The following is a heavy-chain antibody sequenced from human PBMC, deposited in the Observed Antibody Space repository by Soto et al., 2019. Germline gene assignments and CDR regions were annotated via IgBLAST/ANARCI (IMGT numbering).Heavy chain of an antibody. J-gene: IGHJ4*02. V-gene: IGHV3-64D*08. CDR3: VKAPLKYGGSYYDY. Sequence: EVQLVESGGGLVQPGGSLRLSCSASGFTFSNYPMHWVRQGPGKGLEFVSVISGNGGSTYYADSVKGRFTISRDNSKSSLALHMISLRPEDTAVYYCVKAPLKYGGSYYDYWGQGALVIVSS. CDR1: GFTFSNYP. D-gene: IGHD1-26*01. CDR2: ISGNGGST.